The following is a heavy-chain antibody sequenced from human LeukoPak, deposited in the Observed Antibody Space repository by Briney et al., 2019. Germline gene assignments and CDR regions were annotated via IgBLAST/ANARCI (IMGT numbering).Heavy chain of an antibody. CDR1: GFTFSSYW. CDR2: INSDGSST. J-gene: IGHJ5*02. V-gene: IGHV3-74*01. D-gene: IGHD5-18*01. Sequence: GGSLRLSCAASGFTFSSYWMHWVRQAPGKGLVWVSRINSDGSSTSYADSVKGRFTISRDNAKNTLYLQMNSLRAEDTAVYYGARDHSYGFLWFDPWGQGTLVTVSS. CDR3: ARDHSYGFLWFDP.